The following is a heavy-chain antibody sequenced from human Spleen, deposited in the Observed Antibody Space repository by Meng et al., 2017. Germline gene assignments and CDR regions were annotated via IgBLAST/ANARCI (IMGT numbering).Heavy chain of an antibody. CDR1: GYTFTGYY. CDR3: ARGEDIAAAPPPIDFDY. CDR2: INPHSGGT. V-gene: IGHV1-2*02. D-gene: IGHD6-13*01. Sequence: ASVKVSCKASGYTFTGYYMHWVRQAPGQGLEWMGWINPHSGGTNYAQKFQGRVTMTRDTSISTAHMGLSRLRSDDTAVYYCARGEDIAAAPPPIDFDYWGQGTLVTVSS. J-gene: IGHJ4*02.